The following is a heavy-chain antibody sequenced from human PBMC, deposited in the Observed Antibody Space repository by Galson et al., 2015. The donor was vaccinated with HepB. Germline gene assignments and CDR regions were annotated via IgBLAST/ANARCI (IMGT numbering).Heavy chain of an antibody. D-gene: IGHD6-13*01. CDR3: ARRFSSPSTPGVYYMDV. CDR2: ISAYNGNT. Sequence: SVKVSCKASGYTFTTYGISWVRQAPGQGLEWVGWISAYNGNTNYAQKIQGSVTMTTEPSTSTAYMELRSLRSDDTAVYYCARRFSSPSTPGVYYMDVWGKGTTVTVSS. J-gene: IGHJ6*03. V-gene: IGHV1-18*01. CDR1: GYTFTTYG.